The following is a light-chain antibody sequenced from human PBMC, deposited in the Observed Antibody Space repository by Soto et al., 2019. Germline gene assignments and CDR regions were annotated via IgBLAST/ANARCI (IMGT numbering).Light chain of an antibody. V-gene: IGLV2-14*03. CDR2: EVS. J-gene: IGLJ1*01. CDR1: GSDVGGYNY. Sequence: QSALTQPASVSGSPGQSITISCTGTGSDVGGYNYVSWYQQRPGKAPKLLIYEVSHRPSGVSNRFSASKSGDTASLTISGLQAEDEADYYCTSYTSSSTPSVFGTGTKLTVL. CDR3: TSYTSSSTPSV.